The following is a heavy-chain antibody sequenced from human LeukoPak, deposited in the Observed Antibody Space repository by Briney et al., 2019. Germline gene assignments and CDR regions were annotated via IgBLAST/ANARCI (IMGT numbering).Heavy chain of an antibody. CDR2: ISSSSSYI. V-gene: IGHV3-21*01. D-gene: IGHD6-19*01. Sequence: GGSLRLSCAASGFTFSSYSMNWVRQAPGKGLEWVSSISSSSSYIYYADSVKGRFIISRDSSKNTLFLQMNSLRPEDTAVYYCARDHYSSGWYPFDYWGQGTLVTVSS. CDR3: ARDHYSSGWYPFDY. J-gene: IGHJ4*02. CDR1: GFTFSSYS.